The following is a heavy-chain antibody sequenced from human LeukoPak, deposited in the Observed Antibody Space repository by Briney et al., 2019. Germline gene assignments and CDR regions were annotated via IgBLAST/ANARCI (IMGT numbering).Heavy chain of an antibody. CDR1: GYTFTSYG. CDR2: ISAYNGNT. V-gene: IGHV1-18*01. J-gene: IGHJ4*02. CDR3: ARTRSSWYFY. Sequence: ASVKVSCKASGYTFTSYGISWVRQAPGRGLEWMGWISAYNGNTNYAQKFQGRVTITADESTSTAYMELSSLRSEDTAVYYCARTRSSWYFYWGQGTLVTVSS. D-gene: IGHD6-13*01.